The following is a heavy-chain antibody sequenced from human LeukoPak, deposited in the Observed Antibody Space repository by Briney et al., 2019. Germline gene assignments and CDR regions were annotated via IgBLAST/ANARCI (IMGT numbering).Heavy chain of an antibody. CDR1: GGSISSSSYY. V-gene: IGHV4-39*01. J-gene: IGHJ6*03. D-gene: IGHD4-11*01. Sequence: SETLSLTCTVSGGSISSSSYYWGWIRQPPGKGLEWIGSIYYSGSTYYNPSLKSRVTISVDTSKNQFSLKLSSVTAADTAVYYCARARTVGGVYYYYYMDVWGKGTTVTISS. CDR3: ARARTVGGVYYYYYMDV. CDR2: IYYSGST.